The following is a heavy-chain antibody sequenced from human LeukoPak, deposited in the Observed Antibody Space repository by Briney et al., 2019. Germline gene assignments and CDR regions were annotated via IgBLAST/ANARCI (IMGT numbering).Heavy chain of an antibody. D-gene: IGHD1-26*01. CDR1: GFTLSKTS. J-gene: IGHJ6*02. V-gene: IGHV3-7*01. CDR3: ATYVKWAAGDV. CDR2: INQDGGAI. Sequence: GGSLRLPCIGSGFTLSKTSMMWVRQAPGKAIERVANINQDGGAISYVDSVTGRFTISRDNAKNSLFLQMNSLRAEDTAIYYCATYVKWAAGDVWGQGTTVSVSS.